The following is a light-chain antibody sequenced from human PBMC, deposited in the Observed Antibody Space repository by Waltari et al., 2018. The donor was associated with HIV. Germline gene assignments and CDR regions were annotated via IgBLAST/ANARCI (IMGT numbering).Light chain of an antibody. V-gene: IGLV2-23*02. Sequence: QSALTQPASVSGSPGQSLTIPCTGTSSDLVSCYQQHPDKAPNVMIFEVSKRPSGVSNRFSGSKSGNTASLTISGLQAEDEADYYCCSYVGSGTWVFGGGTKLTVL. J-gene: IGLJ3*02. CDR2: EVS. CDR1: SSDL. CDR3: CSYVGSGTWV.